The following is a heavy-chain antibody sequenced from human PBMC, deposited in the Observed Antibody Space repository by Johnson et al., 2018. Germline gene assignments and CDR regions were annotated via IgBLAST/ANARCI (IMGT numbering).Heavy chain of an antibody. D-gene: IGHD6-13*01. CDR3: ARGEGLIAAAGHFQH. J-gene: IGHJ1*01. Sequence: VQLVESGGGLVQPGGSXRLSCAASGFTFSSYWMSWVRQAPGKGLEWVANIKQEGSEKYYGDSVKGRFTISRDNAKNSLYLQMNSLRAGDTAGYYWARGEGLIAAAGHFQHWGQGTLVTVSS. CDR2: IKQEGSEK. V-gene: IGHV3-7*01. CDR1: GFTFSSYW.